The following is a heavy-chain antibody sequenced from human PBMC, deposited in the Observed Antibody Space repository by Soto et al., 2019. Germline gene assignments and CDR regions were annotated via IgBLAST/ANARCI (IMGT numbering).Heavy chain of an antibody. CDR3: ATSRDCSSTSCYSMDV. D-gene: IGHD2-2*01. V-gene: IGHV1-69*02. J-gene: IGHJ6*02. Sequence: QVQLVQSGAEVKKPGSSVKVSCKASGGTFSSYTISWVRQAPGQGLEWMGRIIPILGIANYAQKFQGRVTITADKSTSTAYKELSSLRSEDTAVYYCATSRDCSSTSCYSMDVWGQGTTVTVSS. CDR1: GGTFSSYT. CDR2: IIPILGIA.